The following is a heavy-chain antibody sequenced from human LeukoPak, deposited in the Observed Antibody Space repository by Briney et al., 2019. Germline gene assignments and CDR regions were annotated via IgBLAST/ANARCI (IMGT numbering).Heavy chain of an antibody. CDR3: ARALGSGWARPFDY. Sequence: VASVKVSCKASGYTFTSYAMHWVRQAPGQRLEWMGWINAGNGNTKYSQKFQGRVTTTRDTSASTAYMELSSLRSEDTAVYYCARALGSGWARPFDYWGQGTLVTVSS. J-gene: IGHJ4*02. CDR1: GYTFTSYA. D-gene: IGHD6-19*01. CDR2: INAGNGNT. V-gene: IGHV1-3*01.